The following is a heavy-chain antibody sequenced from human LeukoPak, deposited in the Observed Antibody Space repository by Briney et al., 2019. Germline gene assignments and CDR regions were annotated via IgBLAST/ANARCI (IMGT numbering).Heavy chain of an antibody. CDR1: GGSFSGYS. Sequence: PSETLSLTCAVYGGSFSGYSWSWIRQFPGKGLEWIGEINHSGSTNYNPSLKSRVTISVDTSKNQFSLKLSSVTAADTAVYYCARTREEIDYLGQGTLVTVSS. CDR2: INHSGST. D-gene: IGHD5-24*01. CDR3: ARTREEIDY. V-gene: IGHV4-34*01. J-gene: IGHJ4*02.